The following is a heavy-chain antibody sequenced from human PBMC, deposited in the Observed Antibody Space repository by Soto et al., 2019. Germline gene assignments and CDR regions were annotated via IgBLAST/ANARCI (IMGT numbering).Heavy chain of an antibody. CDR1: GFSFSSFW. Sequence: EVQLVESGGGLVQPGGSQRLSCAASGFSFSSFWMSWVRQAPGKGLEWVAAIKEDGSEKNYVDSVRGRFTISRDNAKTSLYLHMNSLSADDTAVYYCARDVIWGQGSLVTVSS. J-gene: IGHJ4*02. V-gene: IGHV3-7*05. CDR3: ARDVI. CDR2: IKEDGSEK.